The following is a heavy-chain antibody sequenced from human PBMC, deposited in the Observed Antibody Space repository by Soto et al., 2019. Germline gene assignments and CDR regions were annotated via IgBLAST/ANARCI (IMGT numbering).Heavy chain of an antibody. CDR1: GFTFSSYG. Sequence: GGSLRLSCAASGFTFSSYGMHWVRQAPGKGLEWVALIWFDGSDKYYTESVKGRFTISRDNSKSKLYLQMNSLRAEEKAVYSCARLYGSASSCYSVGAFDTRGQGTMVTVSS. J-gene: IGHJ3*02. D-gene: IGHD2-15*01. CDR2: IWFDGSDK. CDR3: ARLYGSASSCYSVGAFDT. V-gene: IGHV3-33*01.